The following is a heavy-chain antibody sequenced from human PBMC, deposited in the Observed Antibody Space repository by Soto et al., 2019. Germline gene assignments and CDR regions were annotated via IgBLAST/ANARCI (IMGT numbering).Heavy chain of an antibody. CDR3: ARPAYCSSTSCYRIDP. CDR2: IYYSGST. D-gene: IGHD2-2*02. J-gene: IGHJ5*02. CDR1: GGSISSSSYY. Sequence: SETLSLTCTVSGGSISSSSYYWGWIRQPPGKGLEWVGSIYYSGSTYYNPSLKSRVTISVDTSKNQFSLKLSSVTAADTAVYYCARPAYCSSTSCYRIDPWGQGTLVTVSS. V-gene: IGHV4-39*01.